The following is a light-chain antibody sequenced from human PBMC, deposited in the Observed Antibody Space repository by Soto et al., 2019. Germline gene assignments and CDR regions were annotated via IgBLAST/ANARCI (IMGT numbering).Light chain of an antibody. CDR1: QGVTTAY. Sequence: EVVLTQSPGTLSLSPGERATLSCRASQGVTTAYLAWYQHKPGQAPRLLIYGASNRATGIPDRFSGSGSGTDFTLTISRLEPEDVAVYSCQQYGASPLLTFGPGTKVDLK. V-gene: IGKV3-20*01. CDR2: GAS. J-gene: IGKJ3*01. CDR3: QQYGASPLLT.